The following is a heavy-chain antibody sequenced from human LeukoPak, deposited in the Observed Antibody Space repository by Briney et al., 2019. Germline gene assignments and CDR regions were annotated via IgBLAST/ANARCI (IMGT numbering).Heavy chain of an antibody. D-gene: IGHD1-26*01. J-gene: IGHJ4*02. CDR3: ARGPSDASFDY. V-gene: IGHV1-2*02. Sequence: ASGKVSCKTSGYTFSSYYIHWMRQAPGQGFEWMGWINPINGGIRVAQKFQGRVTMTRDTSMNTVYVELSGLLTDDTAVYFCARGPSDASFDYGGQGTLVTVS. CDR2: INPINGGI. CDR1: GYTFSSYY.